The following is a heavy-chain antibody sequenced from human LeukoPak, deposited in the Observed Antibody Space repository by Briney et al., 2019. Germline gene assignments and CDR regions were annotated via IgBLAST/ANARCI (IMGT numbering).Heavy chain of an antibody. CDR2: ISSSGSTI. D-gene: IGHD5-18*01. J-gene: IGHJ4*02. V-gene: IGHV3-48*03. Sequence: GGSLRLSCAASGFTFSSYEMNWVRQAPGKGLEWVSYISSSGSTIYYADSVKGRFTISRDNAKNSLYLQMNSLRAEDTAVYYCARMAGYSYGVSGYWGQGTLVTVSS. CDR3: ARMAGYSYGVSGY. CDR1: GFTFSSYE.